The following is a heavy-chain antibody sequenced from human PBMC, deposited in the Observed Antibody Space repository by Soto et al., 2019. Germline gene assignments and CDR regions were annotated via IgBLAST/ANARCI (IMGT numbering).Heavy chain of an antibody. J-gene: IGHJ6*02. V-gene: IGHV3-NL1*01. D-gene: IGHD2-21*02. CDR2: IYSGGST. Sequence: GESLKISCAASGFTFSSYGMHWVRQAPGKGLEWVSVIYSGGSTYYADSVKGRFTISRDNSKNTLYLQMNSLRAEDTAVYYCVAAYCGGDCYYNYYYGMDVWGQGTTVTVSS. CDR1: GFTFSSYG. CDR3: VAAYCGGDCYYNYYYGMDV.